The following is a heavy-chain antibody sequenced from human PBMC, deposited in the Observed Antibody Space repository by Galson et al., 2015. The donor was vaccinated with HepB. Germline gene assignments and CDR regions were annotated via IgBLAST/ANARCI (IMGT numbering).Heavy chain of an antibody. CDR2: IKSKTDGGTT. CDR1: GFTFSNAW. J-gene: IGHJ4*02. D-gene: IGHD3-22*01. CDR3: TTDRITMIVVVIPYFDY. V-gene: IGHV3-15*01. Sequence: SLRLSCAASGFTFSNAWMSWVRQAPGKGLEWVGRIKSKTDGGTTDYAAPVKGRFTISRDDSKNTLYLQMNSLKTEDTAVYYCTTDRITMIVVVIPYFDYWGQGTLVTVSS.